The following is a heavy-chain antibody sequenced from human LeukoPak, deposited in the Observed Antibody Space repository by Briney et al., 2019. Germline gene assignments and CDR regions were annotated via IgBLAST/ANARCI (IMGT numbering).Heavy chain of an antibody. CDR1: GFTFGSYA. Sequence: GGSLRLSCAASGFTFGSYAMHWVREAPGKGLEYVSAISSNGVTTYYANSVKGRFTIPRDNSKNTLYLQMGSLRAEDMAVYYCARLFDWGTYYLFDYWGQGTLVTVSS. CDR3: ARLFDWGTYYLFDY. J-gene: IGHJ4*02. CDR2: ISSNGVTT. D-gene: IGHD3-10*01. V-gene: IGHV3-64*01.